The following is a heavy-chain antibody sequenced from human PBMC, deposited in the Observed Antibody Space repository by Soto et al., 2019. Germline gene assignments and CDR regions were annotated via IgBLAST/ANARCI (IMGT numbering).Heavy chain of an antibody. CDR3: AREYCSSTSCPTNWFDP. V-gene: IGHV4-59*01. D-gene: IGHD2-2*01. CDR2: IHYSGST. J-gene: IGHJ5*02. CDR1: VGSISSYY. Sequence: SETLSLTCTVSVGSISSYYWSWIRQPPGKELERNGYIHYSGSTNNNPSLKSRVTISVDTSKNQFSLKLSSVTAADTAVYYCAREYCSSTSCPTNWFDPWGQGTLVTVSS.